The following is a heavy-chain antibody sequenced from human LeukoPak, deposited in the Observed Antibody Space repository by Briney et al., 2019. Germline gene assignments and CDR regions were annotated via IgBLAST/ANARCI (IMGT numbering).Heavy chain of an antibody. CDR1: GRSFSNYY. CDR3: ARDYGDQYYFDY. Sequence: SETLSLTCAVYGRSFSNYYWSWIRQPPGKGLEWIGDIYHTGSTTYNPSLKSRVTISVDTSKKQLSLRLSSVTAADTAVYYCARDYGDQYYFDYWGQGTLVTVSS. D-gene: IGHD4-17*01. V-gene: IGHV4-34*01. J-gene: IGHJ4*02. CDR2: IYHTGST.